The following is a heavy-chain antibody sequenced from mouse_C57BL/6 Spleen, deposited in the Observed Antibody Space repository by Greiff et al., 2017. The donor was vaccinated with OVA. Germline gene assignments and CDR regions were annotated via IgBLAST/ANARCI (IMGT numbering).Heavy chain of an antibody. CDR2: INPGSGGT. D-gene: IGHD1-1*01. Sequence: QVQLKESGAELVRPGTSVKVSCKASGYAFPNYLIEWVKQRPGQGLEWIGVINPGSGGTNYNEKFKGKATLTADKSSSTAYMQLSSLTSEDSAVYFCARDDGSRGYFDVWGTGTTVTVSS. V-gene: IGHV1-54*01. CDR3: ARDDGSRGYFDV. J-gene: IGHJ1*03. CDR1: GYAFPNYL.